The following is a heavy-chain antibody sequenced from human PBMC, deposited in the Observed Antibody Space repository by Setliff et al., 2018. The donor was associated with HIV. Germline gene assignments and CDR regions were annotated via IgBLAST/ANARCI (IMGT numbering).Heavy chain of an antibody. CDR1: GYRFNTYG. CDR3: VRGVTRDISGYYRDEYFQH. D-gene: IGHD3-22*01. V-gene: IGHV1-18*01. CDR2: ISPYNGDT. J-gene: IGHJ1*01. Sequence: SVQVSCKASGYRFNTYGISWVRQAPGQGLEWMGWISPYNGDTRFAQSLQGRVTLTTDTSTNTAYMEMRTLRSDDTAVYYCVRGVTRDISGYYRDEYFQHWGQGTPVTVSS.